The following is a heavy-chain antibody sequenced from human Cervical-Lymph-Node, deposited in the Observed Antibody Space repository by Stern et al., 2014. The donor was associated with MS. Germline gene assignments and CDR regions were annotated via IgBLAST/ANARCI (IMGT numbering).Heavy chain of an antibody. Sequence: QVQLQESGPGLVKPSQTLSLTCAVSGGSFSSGSYFWTWIRQPQGRGLEWIGSIYYSGSTYYNPSLKSRVTISVDRSKSQFSLKLTSVTAADTAVYFCARATRTVEWVAAPAFDYWGQGTLTTVSS. V-gene: IGHV4-31*11. J-gene: IGHJ4*02. CDR1: GGSFSSGSYF. CDR2: IYYSGST. D-gene: IGHD6-19*01. CDR3: ARATRTVEWVAAPAFDY.